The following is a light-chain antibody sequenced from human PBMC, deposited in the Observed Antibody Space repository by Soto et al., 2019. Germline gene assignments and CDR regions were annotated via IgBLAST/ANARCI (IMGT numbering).Light chain of an antibody. CDR1: QTINNY. V-gene: IGKV1-39*01. CDR2: AAS. Sequence: DIQMTQPPRSLSASAVGRVTISCRASQTINNYLNWYQQKPGKAPEVLIYAASSLQSGVPSRFSGSGSGTEFTLTISSVQPEDFATYYCQENYSPVFSFGPGTMVDIK. CDR3: QENYSPVFS. J-gene: IGKJ3*01.